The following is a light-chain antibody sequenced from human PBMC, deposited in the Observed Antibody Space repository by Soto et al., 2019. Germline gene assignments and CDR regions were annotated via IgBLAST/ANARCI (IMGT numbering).Light chain of an antibody. V-gene: IGLV2-18*02. CDR3: SSYTRSSTYV. Sequence: QSALTQPPSVSGSPGQSVTISCTGTSSDVGSYNGVSWYQQPPGTAPKLMIYDVSNRPSGVPDRFFGSKSGNTASLTFSGLQAEDEADYYCSSYTRSSTYVFGTGTKVTVL. CDR2: DVS. J-gene: IGLJ1*01. CDR1: SSDVGSYNG.